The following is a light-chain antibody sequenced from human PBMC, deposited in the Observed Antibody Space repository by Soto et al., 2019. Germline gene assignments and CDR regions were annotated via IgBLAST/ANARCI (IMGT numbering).Light chain of an antibody. J-gene: IGKJ4*01. Sequence: EMVMTQSPTILSVSPGERATLSCRASQSVSSNLAWYQQKPGQPPRLLMYGVYTREPGTPAMFSGSGAGTEFTRTISSLQSEDFAVYYCQQCNNWPLTFGGGTKVDIK. V-gene: IGKV3-15*01. CDR1: QSVSSN. CDR3: QQCNNWPLT. CDR2: GVY.